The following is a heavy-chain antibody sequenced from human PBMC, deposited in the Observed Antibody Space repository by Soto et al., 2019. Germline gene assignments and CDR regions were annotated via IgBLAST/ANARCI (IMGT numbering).Heavy chain of an antibody. V-gene: IGHV3-64*04. CDR2: ISTK. Sequence: SLRLSCSASGFTFSSYAMHWVRQAPGKGLEYVSSISTKYYADSVKGRFTISRDNSRNTLFLEMNSLRGDDMAVYYCTGEVASGYWGQGTLVTVSS. CDR1: GFTFSSYA. D-gene: IGHD2-8*02. CDR3: TGEVASGY. J-gene: IGHJ4*02.